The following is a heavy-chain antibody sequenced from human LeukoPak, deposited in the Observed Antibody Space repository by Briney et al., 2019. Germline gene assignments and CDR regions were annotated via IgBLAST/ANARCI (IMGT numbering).Heavy chain of an antibody. CDR2: IYPGGSDT. CDR1: GYSFTSYW. J-gene: IGHJ4*02. Sequence: GESLKISCKGSGYSFTSYWIGWVRQMPGKGLEWMGIIYPGGSDTRYSPSFQGQVTISADKSISTAYLQWSSLKASDTAMYYCASQLAAAGSYFDYWGQGTLVTVSS. CDR3: ASQLAAAGSYFDY. D-gene: IGHD6-13*01. V-gene: IGHV5-51*01.